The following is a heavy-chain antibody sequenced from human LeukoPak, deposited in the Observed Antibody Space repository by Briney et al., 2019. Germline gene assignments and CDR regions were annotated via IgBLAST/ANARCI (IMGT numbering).Heavy chain of an antibody. Sequence: SETLSLTCTVSGGSISSYYWSWIRQPPGKGLEWIGYIYYSGSTNYNPSLKSRVTISVDTSKNQFSLKLSSVTAADTAVYYCARLPGSSGWYLEDYFDYWGQGTLVTVSS. CDR2: IYYSGST. J-gene: IGHJ4*02. CDR1: GGSISSYY. V-gene: IGHV4-59*08. D-gene: IGHD6-19*01. CDR3: ARLPGSSGWYLEDYFDY.